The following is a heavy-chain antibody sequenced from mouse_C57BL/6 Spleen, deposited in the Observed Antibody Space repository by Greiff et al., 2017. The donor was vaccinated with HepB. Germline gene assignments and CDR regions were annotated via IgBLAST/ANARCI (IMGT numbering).Heavy chain of an antibody. CDR3: ARFIYDGYAYYFDD. CDR2: IYWDDDK. J-gene: IGHJ2*01. Sequence: QVTLKESGPGILQSSQTLSLTCSFSGFSLSTSGIGVSWIRQPSGKGLEWLAHIYWDDDKRYNPSLKSRLTISKDTSRNQVFLKITSVDTADTATYYCARFIYDGYAYYFDDWGQGTTLTVSS. D-gene: IGHD2-3*01. V-gene: IGHV8-12*01. CDR1: GFSLSTSGIG.